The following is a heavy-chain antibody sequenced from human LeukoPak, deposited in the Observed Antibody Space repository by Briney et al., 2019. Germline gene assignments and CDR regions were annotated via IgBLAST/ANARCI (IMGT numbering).Heavy chain of an antibody. CDR1: GFTFSSYW. J-gene: IGHJ4*02. Sequence: GGSLRLSCAASGFTFSSYWMSWVRQAPGKGLEWVATIRQDESEKYYVDSVKGRFTISRDNAKNSLYLQMNSLRAEDTAVYYCNYYGSGSYFRLFDYWGQGTLVTVSS. CDR2: IRQDESEK. CDR3: NYYGSGSYFRLFDY. D-gene: IGHD3-10*01. V-gene: IGHV3-7*01.